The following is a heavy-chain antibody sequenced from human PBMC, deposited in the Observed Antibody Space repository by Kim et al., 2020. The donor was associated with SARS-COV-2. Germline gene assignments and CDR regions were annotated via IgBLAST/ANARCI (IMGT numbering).Heavy chain of an antibody. V-gene: IGHV4-39*01. CDR1: GGSISSSSYY. CDR3: ARHGSDGSGSYGYYYYYYGMDV. CDR2: IYYSGST. D-gene: IGHD3-10*01. Sequence: SETLSLTYTVSGGSISSSSYYWGWIRQPPGKGLEWIGSIYYSGSTYYNPSLKSRVTISVDTSKNQFSLKLSSVTAADTAVYYCARHGSDGSGSYGYYYYYYGMDVWGQGTTVTVSS. J-gene: IGHJ6*02.